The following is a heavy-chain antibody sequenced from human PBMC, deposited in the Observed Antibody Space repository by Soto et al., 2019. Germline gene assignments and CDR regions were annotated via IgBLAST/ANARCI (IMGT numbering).Heavy chain of an antibody. CDR2: ISYDGSNK. CDR3: ARVGELHYYYYYGMDV. Sequence: QVQLVESGGGVVQPGRSLRLSCAASGFTFSSYAMHWVRQAPGKGLEWVAVISYDGSNKYYADSVKGRFTISRDNSKNTLYLKMNSLGAEDTAVYYCARVGELHYYYYYGMDVWGQGTTVTVSS. V-gene: IGHV3-30-3*01. D-gene: IGHD1-26*01. J-gene: IGHJ6*02. CDR1: GFTFSSYA.